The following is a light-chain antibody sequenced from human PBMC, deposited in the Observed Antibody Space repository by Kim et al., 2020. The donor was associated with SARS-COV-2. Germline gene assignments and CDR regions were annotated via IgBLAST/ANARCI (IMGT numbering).Light chain of an antibody. CDR1: CRDIGSFHY. J-gene: IGLJ3*02. CDR2: DVT. V-gene: IGLV2-14*03. CDR3: GSYTVASTWV. Sequence: QSMSISWSGSCRDIGSFHYVSWYRKDPGKAPKLSIYDVTGRPSGVSDRFSGSKSGTAASLTISGLQTEDEADYYCGSYTVASTWVFGGGTQLTVL.